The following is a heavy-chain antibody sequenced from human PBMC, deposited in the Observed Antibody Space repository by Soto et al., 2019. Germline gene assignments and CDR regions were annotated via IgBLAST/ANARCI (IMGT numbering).Heavy chain of an antibody. CDR2: ISAYNGNT. CDR3: ARDLPIGGYCSSTSCYRAFDI. D-gene: IGHD2-2*01. J-gene: IGHJ3*02. Sequence: ASVKVSCKASGYTFTSYGISWVRQAPGQGLEWMGWISAYNGNTNYAQKLQGRVTMTTDTSTSTAYMELRSLRSDDTAVYYCARDLPIGGYCSSTSCYRAFDIWG. V-gene: IGHV1-18*01. CDR1: GYTFTSYG.